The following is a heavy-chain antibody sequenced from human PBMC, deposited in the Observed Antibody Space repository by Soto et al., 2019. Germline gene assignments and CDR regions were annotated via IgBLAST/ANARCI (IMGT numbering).Heavy chain of an antibody. J-gene: IGHJ4*02. V-gene: IGHV3-23*01. CDR1: GFTFSSYA. Sequence: LTGGSLRLSCAASGFTFSSYAMSWVRQAPGKGLEWVSAISGSGGSTYYADSVKGRVTISRDNSRNTLNLQMNSLRAEDTAVYYCAKDRIAAAAPGYFDYWGQGTLVTVSS. D-gene: IGHD6-13*01. CDR3: AKDRIAAAAPGYFDY. CDR2: ISGSGGST.